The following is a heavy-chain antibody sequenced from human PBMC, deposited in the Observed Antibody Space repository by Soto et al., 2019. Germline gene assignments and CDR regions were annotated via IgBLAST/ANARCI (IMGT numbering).Heavy chain of an antibody. CDR3: ANLGTSSGLDY. V-gene: IGHV3-30*18. D-gene: IGHD6-19*01. CDR1: GFTFSSYG. Sequence: QVQLVESGGGVVQPGRSLRLSCAASGFTFSSYGMHWVRQAPGKGLEWVAVISYDGSNKYYVDSVKGRFTISRDNSKNTLYLQMNSLRAEDTAVYYCANLGTSSGLDYWGQGTLVTVSS. CDR2: ISYDGSNK. J-gene: IGHJ4*02.